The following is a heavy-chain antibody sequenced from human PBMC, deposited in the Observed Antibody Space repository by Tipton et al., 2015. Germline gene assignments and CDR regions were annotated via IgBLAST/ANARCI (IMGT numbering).Heavy chain of an antibody. CDR2: IYQGGRT. CDR1: GGSITNEHW. Sequence: QVQLVQSGAEVKPSGTLSLTCVVSGGSITNEHWWSWVRQPPGKGLEWIGEIYQGGRTNYNPSLKSRVTISVDESKTQFSLKLTSVTAADTAVYYCARDGLYGDIYLHNWGQGTLVTVSS. V-gene: IGHV4-4*02. D-gene: IGHD4-17*01. J-gene: IGHJ4*02. CDR3: ARDGLYGDIYLHN.